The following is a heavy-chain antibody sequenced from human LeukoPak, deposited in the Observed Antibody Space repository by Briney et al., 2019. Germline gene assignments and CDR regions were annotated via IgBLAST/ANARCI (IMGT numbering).Heavy chain of an antibody. CDR1: GYTFTDYY. V-gene: IGHV1-2*04. J-gene: IGHJ4*02. D-gene: IGHD3-9*01. CDR3: ARKMTGTLYFDY. CDR2: IKPSSGDT. Sequence: ASVKVSCKVSGYTFTDYYMHWVRQAPGQGLEWMGWIKPSSGDTNYAQKFQGWVTMTRDTSINTAYMGLSRMRSDDTAVYYCARKMTGTLYFDYWGQGTLVTVSS.